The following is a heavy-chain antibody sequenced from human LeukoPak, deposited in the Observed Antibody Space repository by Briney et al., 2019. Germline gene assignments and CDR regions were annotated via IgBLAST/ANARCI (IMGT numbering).Heavy chain of an antibody. J-gene: IGHJ5*02. CDR2: ISSSGSTI. CDR1: GFTFSDYC. D-gene: IGHD5-18*01. Sequence: GGSLRLSCAASGFTFSDYCMSWIRQAPGKGLEWVSYISSSGSTIYYADSVKGRFTISRDNAKNSLYLQMNSLRAEDTAVYYCARATGNTAMAKYNWFDPWGQGTLVTVSS. V-gene: IGHV3-11*01. CDR3: ARATGNTAMAKYNWFDP.